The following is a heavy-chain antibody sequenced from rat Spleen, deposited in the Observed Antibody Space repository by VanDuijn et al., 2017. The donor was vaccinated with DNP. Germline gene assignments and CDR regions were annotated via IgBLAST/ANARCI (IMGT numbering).Heavy chain of an antibody. CDR2: ISPSGST. CDR3: TKAGGYSPWYFDY. Sequence: EVQLVESGGGLVQPGRSLKLSCAASGFTFSHYYMAWVRQAPTKGLEWVAAISPSGSTYYRDSVKGRFTISRDNAKSTLYLQMDSLRSEETATYYCTKAGGYSPWYFDYWGQGVMVTVSS. J-gene: IGHJ2*01. V-gene: IGHV5-27*01. D-gene: IGHD1-11*01. CDR1: GFTFSHYY.